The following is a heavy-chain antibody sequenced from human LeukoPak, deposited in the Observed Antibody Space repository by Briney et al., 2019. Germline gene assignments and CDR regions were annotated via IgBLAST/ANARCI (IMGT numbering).Heavy chain of an antibody. CDR3: VRHAGGNMYRTSGFSDY. J-gene: IGHJ4*02. CDR2: VYHSGFT. D-gene: IGHD2-8*01. CDR1: GYSISSDYY. Sequence: PSETLSLTCAVSGYSISSDYYWGWIRQPPGKGLELIGSVYHSGFTYYNPSLESRVTILVDTSKNHFSLNLSSVTAADTAVYYCVRHAGGNMYRTSGFSDYWGQGILVTISS. V-gene: IGHV4-38-2*01.